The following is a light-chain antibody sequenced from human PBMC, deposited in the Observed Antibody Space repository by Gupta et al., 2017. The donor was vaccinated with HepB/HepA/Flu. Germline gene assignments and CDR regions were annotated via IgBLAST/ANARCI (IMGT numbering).Light chain of an antibody. CDR1: QSVSSY. V-gene: IGKV3-11*01. CDR2: DAS. J-gene: IGKJ4*01. CDR3: QQRSNWPLT. Sequence: LFRHSTASLSFSPGERATLSCRASQSVSSYLAWYQQKPGQAPRLLIYDASNRATGIPARFSGSGSETDFTLTISSLEPEDFAVYYCQQRSNWPLTFGGGTKVEIK.